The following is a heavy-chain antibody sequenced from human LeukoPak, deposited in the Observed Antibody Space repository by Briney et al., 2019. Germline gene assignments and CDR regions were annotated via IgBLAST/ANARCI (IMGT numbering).Heavy chain of an antibody. D-gene: IGHD6-13*01. J-gene: IGHJ4*02. CDR1: GYTFTKNW. Sequence: GESLKISCRGFGYTFTKNWIVWVRQMPGKGLEWMGIIYPGDSDTRYSPSFQGQVTISADKYISTAYLQWSSLKASDTAMYYCARLTAAAGIDYWGQGTLVTVSS. CDR2: IYPGDSDT. CDR3: ARLTAAAGIDY. V-gene: IGHV5-51*01.